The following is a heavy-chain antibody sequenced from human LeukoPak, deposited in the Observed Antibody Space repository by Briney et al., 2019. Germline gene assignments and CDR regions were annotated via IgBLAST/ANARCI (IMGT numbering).Heavy chain of an antibody. CDR1: GFTVSSNY. CDR3: ARDKNNDYVWGSSLDP. D-gene: IGHD3-16*01. Sequence: PGGSLRLSCAASGFTVSSNYMSWVRQAPGKGLEWVANIKQDGNEKYYVDSVKGRFTISRDNAKNLVYLQMNSLRPEDTAVYYCARDKNNDYVWGSSLDPWGQGTLVTVSS. CDR2: IKQDGNEK. J-gene: IGHJ5*02. V-gene: IGHV3-7*03.